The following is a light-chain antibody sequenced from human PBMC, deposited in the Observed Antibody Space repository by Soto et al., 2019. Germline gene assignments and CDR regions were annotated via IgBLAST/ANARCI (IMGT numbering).Light chain of an antibody. CDR2: GAS. CDR1: QNVDSNY. J-gene: IGKJ1*01. V-gene: IGKV3-20*01. Sequence: EIVLTQSPGTLSVSAGEIATLSCRTSQNVDSNYLAWYQQKPGQAPRIIIFGASGRATGIPDRFSGSGSGTDFTLTIRSLEPEDFAVSYCQQYGSSAWTFGQGTKVDI. CDR3: QQYGSSAWT.